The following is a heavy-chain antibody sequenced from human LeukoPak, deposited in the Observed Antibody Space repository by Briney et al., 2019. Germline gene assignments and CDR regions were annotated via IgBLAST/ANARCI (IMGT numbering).Heavy chain of an antibody. CDR3: ARGGGIVVVPAAIAWFGP. V-gene: IGHV4-39*07. D-gene: IGHD2-2*01. CDR2: IYYSGST. CDR1: GGSISSSSYY. Sequence: SETLSLTCTVSGGSISSSSYYWGWIRQPPGKGLEWIGSIYYSGSTYYNPSLKSRVTISVDTSKNQFSLKLSSVTAADTAVYYCARGGGIVVVPAAIAWFGPWGQGTLVTVSS. J-gene: IGHJ5*02.